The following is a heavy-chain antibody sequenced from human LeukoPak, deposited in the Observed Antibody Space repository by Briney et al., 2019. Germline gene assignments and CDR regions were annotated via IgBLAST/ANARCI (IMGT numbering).Heavy chain of an antibody. Sequence: GGSLRLSCAASGFIFSSYSMSWVRQAPGKGLEWVSVXXGSGGNTYYADSVKGRFTISKDNSKNTVYLQMSSLRVDDTAVYYCAKAASSSWPSYYYGMDVWGQGTTVTVSS. CDR1: GFIFSSYS. J-gene: IGHJ6*02. CDR3: AKAASSSWPSYYYGMDV. V-gene: IGHV3-23*01. D-gene: IGHD6-13*01. CDR2: XXGSGGNT.